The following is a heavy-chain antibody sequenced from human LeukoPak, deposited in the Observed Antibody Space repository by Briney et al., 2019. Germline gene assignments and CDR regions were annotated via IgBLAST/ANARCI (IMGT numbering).Heavy chain of an antibody. CDR1: GGSINSDY. CDR3: ARQGHKLTLVDYYGMDV. Sequence: PSETLSLTCTVSGGSINSDYWSWVRQPPGKGLEWIGYMYYSGSSTNYNPSPKSRVTISVDRSKNQFSLKLSSVTAADTAVYYCARQGHKLTLVDYYGMDVWGQGTTVTVSS. D-gene: IGHD1-26*01. V-gene: IGHV4-59*08. CDR2: MYYSGSST. J-gene: IGHJ6*02.